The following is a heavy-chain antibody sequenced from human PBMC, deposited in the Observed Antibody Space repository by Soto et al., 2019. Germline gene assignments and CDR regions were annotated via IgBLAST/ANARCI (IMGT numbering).Heavy chain of an antibody. D-gene: IGHD5-18*01. CDR3: ARGVNGYSYGYNYYYYLDV. Sequence: GASVKVSCKASGYTFTSYDINWVRQATGQGLEWMEWMNPNSGNTGYAQKFQGRVTMTRNTSISTAYMELSSLRSEDTAVYYCARGVNGYSYGYNYYYYLDVWGKGTTVTVSS. V-gene: IGHV1-8*01. CDR2: MNPNSGNT. J-gene: IGHJ6*03. CDR1: GYTFTSYD.